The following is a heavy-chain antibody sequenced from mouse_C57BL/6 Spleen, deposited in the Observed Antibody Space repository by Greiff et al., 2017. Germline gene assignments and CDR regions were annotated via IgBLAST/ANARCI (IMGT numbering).Heavy chain of an antibody. CDR1: GYAFTNYL. J-gene: IGHJ3*01. V-gene: IGHV1-54*01. CDR2: INPGSGGT. Sequence: VQLQQSGAELVRPGTSVKVSCKASGYAFTNYLIEWVKQRPGQGLEWIGVINPGSGGTKYNEKVKGKVTLTADKSSSTAYMQLSSLTSEDSAVYFCARFYYGNWFAYWGQGTLVTVSA. D-gene: IGHD2-1*01. CDR3: ARFYYGNWFAY.